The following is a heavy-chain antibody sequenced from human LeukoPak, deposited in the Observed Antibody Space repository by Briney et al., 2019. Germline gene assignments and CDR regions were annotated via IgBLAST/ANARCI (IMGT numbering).Heavy chain of an antibody. CDR2: MNPNSGNT. CDR1: GYTFTSYD. Sequence: GASVKVSCKASGYTFTSYDINWVRQATGQGLEWMGWMNPNSGNTGYAQKFQGRVTMTTDTSTSTAYMDLRSLRSDDTAVYYCARDAYMDSEYFQHWGQGTLVTVSS. V-gene: IGHV1-8*01. J-gene: IGHJ1*01. D-gene: IGHD2-21*01. CDR3: ARDAYMDSEYFQH.